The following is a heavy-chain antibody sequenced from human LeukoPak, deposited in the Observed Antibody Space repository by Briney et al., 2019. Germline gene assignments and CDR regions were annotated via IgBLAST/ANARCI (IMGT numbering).Heavy chain of an antibody. CDR2: INPSGGST. V-gene: IGHV1-46*01. Sequence: ASVKVSCKASGYTFTSYYMHWVRQAPGQGLEWMGIINPSGGSTSYAQKFQGRVTMTRDTSTSTVYMELSSLRSEDTAVYCCARDTSSGWSSYYFDYWGQGTLVTVSS. D-gene: IGHD6-19*01. CDR1: GYTFTSYY. J-gene: IGHJ4*02. CDR3: ARDTSSGWSSYYFDY.